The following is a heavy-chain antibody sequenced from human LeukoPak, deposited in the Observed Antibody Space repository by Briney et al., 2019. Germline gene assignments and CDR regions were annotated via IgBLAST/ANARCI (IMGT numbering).Heavy chain of an antibody. CDR2: INPNSGGT. CDR1: GYTFTGYY. V-gene: IGHV1-2*02. D-gene: IGHD6-6*01. CDR3: ARGPRIEARRMDWFDP. J-gene: IGHJ5*02. Sequence: ASVKVSCKASGYTFTGYYMHWVRQAPGQGLEWMGWINPNSGGTNYAQKFQGRVTMTRDTSISTAYMELSRLRSDDTAVYYCARGPRIEARRMDWFDPWGQGTLVTVSS.